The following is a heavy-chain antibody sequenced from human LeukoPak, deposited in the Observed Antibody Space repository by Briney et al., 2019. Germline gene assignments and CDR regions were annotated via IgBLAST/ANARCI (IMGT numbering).Heavy chain of an antibody. V-gene: IGHV3-48*01. J-gene: IGHJ4*02. CDR2: ISSSSSTI. CDR1: GFTFSSYG. Sequence: PGGSLRLSCAASGFTFSSYGMSWVRQAPGKGLEWVSYISSSSSTIYYADSVKGRFTISRDNAKNSLYLQMNSLRAEDTAVYYCARDRDSSSWSSRRVGDYFDYWGQGTLVTVSS. CDR3: ARDRDSSSWSSRRVGDYFDY. D-gene: IGHD6-13*01.